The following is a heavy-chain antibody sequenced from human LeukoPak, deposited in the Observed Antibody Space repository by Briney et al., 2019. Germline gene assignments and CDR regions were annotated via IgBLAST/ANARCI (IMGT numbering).Heavy chain of an antibody. CDR3: ARVVVGATLVDWFDP. J-gene: IGHJ5*02. CDR2: ISSSGSTI. D-gene: IGHD1-26*01. Sequence: PGGSLRLSCAASGFTFSDYYMSLIRQAPGKGLEWVSYISSSGSTIYYADSVKGRFTISRDNAKNSLYLQMNSLRAEDTAVYYCARVVVGATLVDWFDPWGQGTLVTVSS. CDR1: GFTFSDYY. V-gene: IGHV3-11*04.